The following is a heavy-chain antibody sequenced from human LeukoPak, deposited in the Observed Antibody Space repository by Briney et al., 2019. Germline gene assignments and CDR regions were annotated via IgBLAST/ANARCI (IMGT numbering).Heavy chain of an antibody. D-gene: IGHD1-26*01. V-gene: IGHV3-20*04. Sequence: PGGSLRHSRSASGFTLDDYGVSGARQAPGKGLEWVSGINWNGGSTGYADSVKGRFTISRDNAKNSLYLQMNSLRAEDTALYYSARDRSSTIGVYYFDYWGQGTLVTVSS. J-gene: IGHJ4*02. CDR2: INWNGGST. CDR1: GFTLDDYG. CDR3: ARDRSSTIGVYYFDY.